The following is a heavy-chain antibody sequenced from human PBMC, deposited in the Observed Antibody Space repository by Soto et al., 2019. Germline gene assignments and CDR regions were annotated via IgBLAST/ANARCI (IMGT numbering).Heavy chain of an antibody. CDR3: AKVFYYYDSSGYYYIDY. CDR2: ISGSGSTI. D-gene: IGHD3-22*01. J-gene: IGHJ4*02. V-gene: IGHV3-23*01. CDR1: GFTFSSYA. Sequence: GGSLRLSCAASGFTFSSYAVSWVRQAPGKGPEWISSISGSGSTIYYADSVKGRFTISRDNSKNTLYLQMSSLRAEDTAVYYCAKVFYYYDSSGYYYIDYWGQGTLVTVSS.